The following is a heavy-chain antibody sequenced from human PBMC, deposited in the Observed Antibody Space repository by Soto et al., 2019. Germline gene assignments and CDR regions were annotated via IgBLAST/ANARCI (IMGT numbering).Heavy chain of an antibody. CDR3: ARAMANYFDF. Sequence: QVQLQESGPGLVKPSQTLSLTCTVSGGSISNDNYYWSWIRQLPGKGLEWIGYIKNSGSTYYNPSLKSPATISRDPSKIQFSLRLTTVSAADTAVYYCARAMANYFDFWGQGTLVFVSS. V-gene: IGHV4-31*01. J-gene: IGHJ4*02. CDR1: GGSISNDNYY. CDR2: IKNSGST.